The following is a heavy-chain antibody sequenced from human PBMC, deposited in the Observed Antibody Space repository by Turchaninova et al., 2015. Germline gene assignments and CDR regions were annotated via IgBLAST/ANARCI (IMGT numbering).Heavy chain of an antibody. CDR1: GCPFSKDS. CDR2: IREEYRNK. CDR3: ANSRGPGYSIGWGSIDS. V-gene: IGHV3-30*02. D-gene: IGHD6-19*01. J-gene: IGHJ4*02. Sequence: LVESGGGWVEPGGALTLPFLAGGCPFSKDSMNWVLQAKGKLVEWVTFIREEYRNKLYTYYGKGRFTISRDNYKNTLYLQMNSLRGEDTAMYYCANSRGPGYSIGWGSIDSWGQGTLVTVSS.